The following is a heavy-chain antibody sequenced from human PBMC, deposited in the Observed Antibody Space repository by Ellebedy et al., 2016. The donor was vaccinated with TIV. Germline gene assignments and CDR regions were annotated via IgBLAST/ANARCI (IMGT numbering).Heavy chain of an antibody. J-gene: IGHJ6*02. Sequence: ASVKVSCXASGYTFTSYGISWVRQAPGQGLEWMGWISAYNGNTNYAQKFQGRVTMTTDTSTGTAYMELRSLRSDDTAVYYCAKFKASYFSFVSYGMDVWGQGTTVTVSS. CDR3: AKFKASYFSFVSYGMDV. CDR1: GYTFTSYG. D-gene: IGHD3-3*01. V-gene: IGHV1-18*01. CDR2: ISAYNGNT.